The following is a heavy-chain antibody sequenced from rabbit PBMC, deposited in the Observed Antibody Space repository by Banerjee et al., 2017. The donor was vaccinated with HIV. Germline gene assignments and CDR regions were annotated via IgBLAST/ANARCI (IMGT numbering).Heavy chain of an antibody. Sequence: QEQLEESGGDLVKPEGSLTLTCTASGFSFSTDYWICWVRQAPGKGLEWIACIYGGSSGSTYYASWAKGRFTISKTSSTTVTLQMTSLTAADTATYFCARDLAGVIGWNFNFWGQGTLVTVS. V-gene: IGHV1S45*01. J-gene: IGHJ3*01. CDR2: IYGGSSGST. D-gene: IGHD4-1*01. CDR3: ARDLAGVIGWNFNF. CDR1: GFSFSTDYW.